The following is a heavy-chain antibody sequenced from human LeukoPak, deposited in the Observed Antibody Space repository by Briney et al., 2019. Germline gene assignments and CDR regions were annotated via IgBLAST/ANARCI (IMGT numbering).Heavy chain of an antibody. Sequence: GASVKVSCKASGYTFTGYYMHWVRQAPGQGLEWMGWINPNSGGTNYAQKFQGRVTMTRDTSISTAYMELSRLRSDDTAVYYCARDEGLSSRNYYYMDVWGKGTTVTVSS. CDR2: INPNSGGT. CDR3: ARDEGLSSRNYYYMDV. CDR1: GYTFTGYY. V-gene: IGHV1-2*02. J-gene: IGHJ6*03. D-gene: IGHD6-6*01.